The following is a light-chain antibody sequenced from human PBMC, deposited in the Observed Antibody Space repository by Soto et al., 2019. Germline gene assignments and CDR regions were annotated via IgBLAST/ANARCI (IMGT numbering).Light chain of an antibody. CDR2: AAS. V-gene: IGKV1-39*01. CDR1: QSISSY. Sequence: DSVPLTCRASQSISSYLNWYQQKPGKAPKLLIYAASSLQSGVPSRFSGSGSGTDFTLTISSLQPEDFATYYCQQSYSTPHTFGQGTRLEIK. CDR3: QQSYSTPHT. J-gene: IGKJ5*01.